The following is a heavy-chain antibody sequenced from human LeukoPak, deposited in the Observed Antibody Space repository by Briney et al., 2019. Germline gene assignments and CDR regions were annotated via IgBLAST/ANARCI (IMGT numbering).Heavy chain of an antibody. CDR2: INPNSGGT. Sequence: GASVKVSCKASGYTFTGYYMHWVRQAPGQGLEWMGWINPNSGGTNYAQKLQGRVTMTTDTSTSTAYMELRSLRSDDTAVYYCARDKVLPYYFDYWGQGNLDPVSS. CDR1: GYTFTGYY. CDR3: ARDKVLPYYFDY. V-gene: IGHV1-2*02. J-gene: IGHJ4*02.